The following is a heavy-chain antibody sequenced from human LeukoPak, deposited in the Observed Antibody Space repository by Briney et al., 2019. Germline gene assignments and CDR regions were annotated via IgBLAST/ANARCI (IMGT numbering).Heavy chain of an antibody. CDR2: ITSRTDGETA. CDR1: GFTFSNAW. D-gene: IGHD3-10*01. J-gene: IGHJ4*02. Sequence: PGGSLRLPCVASGFTFSNAWMTWVRQAPGRGLEWVGRITSRTDGETALYAAPVKGRLTISRDDSQNTLYLQMNSLKIEDTAVYYCTLYDSGKIDYWGQGTLVTVSS. V-gene: IGHV3-15*01. CDR3: TLYDSGKIDY.